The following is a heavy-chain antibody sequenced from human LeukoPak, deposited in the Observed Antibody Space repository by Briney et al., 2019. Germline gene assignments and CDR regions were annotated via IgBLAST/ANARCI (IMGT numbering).Heavy chain of an antibody. D-gene: IGHD6-19*01. CDR1: VFTFDTFG. CDR3: ATDRSTGSYFFFDY. V-gene: IGHV3-33*07. J-gene: IGHJ4*02. Sequence: GGSLRLSCLASVFTFDTFGMYWARQAPGKGLEWVAVIWHDGSNKYYTDSVKGRFTISRDNSKNTLYLQMNSLRAEDTAVYYCATDRSTGSYFFFDYWGQGVLVTASS. CDR2: IWHDGSNK.